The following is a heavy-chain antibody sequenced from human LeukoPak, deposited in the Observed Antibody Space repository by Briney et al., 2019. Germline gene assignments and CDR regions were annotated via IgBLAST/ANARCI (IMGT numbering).Heavy chain of an antibody. CDR3: ARDPYSSTWSYGMDV. Sequence: GGSLRLSCAASGFTFSSYWMSWVRQAPGKGLEWIANIKRDGSEEVYVDSVKGRFTISRDNAKNSLFLQMNTLRAEDTAVYYCARDPYSSTWSYGMDVWGQGTTVTVSS. D-gene: IGHD6-6*01. CDR1: GFTFSSYW. V-gene: IGHV3-7*05. CDR2: IKRDGSEE. J-gene: IGHJ6*02.